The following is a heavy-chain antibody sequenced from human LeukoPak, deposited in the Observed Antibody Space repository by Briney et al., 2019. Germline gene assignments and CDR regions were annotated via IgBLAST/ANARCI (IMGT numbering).Heavy chain of an antibody. D-gene: IGHD3-10*01. J-gene: IGHJ5*02. CDR1: GYTFTSYD. V-gene: IGHV1-8*01. CDR2: MNPNSGNT. CDR3: AREEFTIVRGDISWFDP. Sequence: ASVKVSCKASGYTFTSYDINWVRQATGQGLEWMGWMNPNSGNTGYAQKFQGRVTMTRNTSISTAYMELSSLRSEDTAVYYCAREEFTIVRGDISWFDPWGQGTLVTVSS.